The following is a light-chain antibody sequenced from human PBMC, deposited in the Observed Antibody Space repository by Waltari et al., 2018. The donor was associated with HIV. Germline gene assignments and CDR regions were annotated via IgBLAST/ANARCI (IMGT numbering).Light chain of an antibody. CDR3: ATWDDSLNGRV. CDR1: SSHIGRNT. Sequence: QSMLPQPPSASGTPGQRVTISCSGSSSHIGRNTVNWYQQLPGTAPQLPIYSSNRRPSGVPDRFSGSKSGTSASLAISGLQSEDEADYYCATWDDSLNGRVFGGGTKLTVL. CDR2: SSN. J-gene: IGLJ3*02. V-gene: IGLV1-44*01.